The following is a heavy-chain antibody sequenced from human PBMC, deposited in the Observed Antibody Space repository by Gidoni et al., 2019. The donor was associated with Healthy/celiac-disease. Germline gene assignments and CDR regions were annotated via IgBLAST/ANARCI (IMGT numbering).Heavy chain of an antibody. J-gene: IGHJ6*02. Sequence: QVQLVQSGAEVKKPGASVKVSCKASGYTFTSHDNNWVRQATGQGLEWMGWMNPNSGNTGYAQKFQGRVTMTRNTSISTAYMELSSLRSEDTAVYYCARVGSSWYLLSYYYGMDVWGQGTTVTVSS. CDR2: MNPNSGNT. CDR3: ARVGSSWYLLSYYYGMDV. CDR1: GYTFTSHD. D-gene: IGHD6-13*01. V-gene: IGHV1-8*01.